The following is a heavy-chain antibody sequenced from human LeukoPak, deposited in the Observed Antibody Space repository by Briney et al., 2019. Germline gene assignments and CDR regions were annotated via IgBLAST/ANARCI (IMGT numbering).Heavy chain of an antibody. CDR3: ARVSYYDILTGYFSGAFDI. D-gene: IGHD3-9*01. Sequence: PGGSLRLSCAASGFTFSSYSMNWVRQAPGKGLEWVSSITSSSTYIYYADSVKGRFTISRDNAKNSLYLQMNSLRAEDTAVYYCARVSYYDILTGYFSGAFDIWGQGTMVTVSS. CDR2: ITSSSTYI. V-gene: IGHV3-21*04. CDR1: GFTFSSYS. J-gene: IGHJ3*02.